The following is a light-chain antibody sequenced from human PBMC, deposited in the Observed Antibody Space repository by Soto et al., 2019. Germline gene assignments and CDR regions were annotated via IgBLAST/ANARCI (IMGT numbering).Light chain of an antibody. J-gene: IGKJ1*01. V-gene: IGKV3-11*01. Sequence: EIVLTQSPATLSLSPGERATLSCRASQSVSSYLAWYQQKPGQAPRLLIYDASNRATGIPARFSGSGSGTDFTLTISDLEPEDFAVYFCQHFGNSLWTFGQGTKVEI. CDR2: DAS. CDR3: QHFGNSLWT. CDR1: QSVSSY.